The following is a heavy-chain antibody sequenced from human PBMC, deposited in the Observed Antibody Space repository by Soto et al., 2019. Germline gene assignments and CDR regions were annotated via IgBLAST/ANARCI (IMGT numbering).Heavy chain of an antibody. CDR3: AKDSPFCSGGSCHWYFDL. V-gene: IGHV3-23*01. CDR1: GFTFSSYA. J-gene: IGHJ2*01. Sequence: EVQLLESGGGLVQPGGSLRLSCAASGFTFSSYAMSWVRQAPGKGLEWVSAISGSGGSTYYADSVKGRFTISRDNSKNTLYLQMNSLRAEDTAVYYFAKDSPFCSGGSCHWYFDLWGRGTLVTVSS. CDR2: ISGSGGST. D-gene: IGHD2-15*01.